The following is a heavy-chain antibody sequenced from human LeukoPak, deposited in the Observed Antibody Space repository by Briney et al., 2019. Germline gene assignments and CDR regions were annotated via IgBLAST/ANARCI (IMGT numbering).Heavy chain of an antibody. D-gene: IGHD3-10*01. CDR3: AIPPLSGTGSSRPLAEMDV. CDR2: VSSSSDYI. J-gene: IGHJ6*02. V-gene: IGHV3-21*01. Sequence: PGRSLRLSCAASGFTFTTYSMNWVRQAPGKEPEWVSAVSSSSDYIYYADSVRGRFTISRDNAKNSLYLQMNSLRAEDTAVYYCAIPPLSGTGSSRPLAEMDVWGQGTTVTVSS. CDR1: GFTFTTYS.